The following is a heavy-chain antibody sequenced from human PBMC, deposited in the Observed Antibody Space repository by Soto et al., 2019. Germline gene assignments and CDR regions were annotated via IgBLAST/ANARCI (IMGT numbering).Heavy chain of an antibody. V-gene: IGHV1-18*01. CDR1: GYTFTSYG. J-gene: IGHJ2*01. CDR3: ARWSDDSSGYSPNWYFDL. D-gene: IGHD3-22*01. CDR2: ISAYNGNT. Sequence: QVQLVQSGAEVKKPGASVKVSCKASGYTFTSYGISWVRQAPGQGLEWMGWISAYNGNTNYAQKLQGRVTVTTDTSTSTAYMELRSLRSDDTAVYYCARWSDDSSGYSPNWYFDLWGRGTLVTVSS.